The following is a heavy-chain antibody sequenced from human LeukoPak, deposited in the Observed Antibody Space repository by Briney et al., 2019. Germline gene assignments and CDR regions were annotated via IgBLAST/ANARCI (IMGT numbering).Heavy chain of an antibody. V-gene: IGHV3-7*01. CDR3: ARDLQCSGGDCYFLKPTFDY. Sequence: GESLRLSCAASGFTFSSYWMSWVRQAPGKGLDWVANIKLDGSEDYYVDSEKGRFTISRDNAENSLYLQMNSLRDEDTAVYYCARDLQCSGGDCYFLKPTFDYWGQGTLVTVSS. D-gene: IGHD2-15*01. CDR1: GFTFSSYW. CDR2: IKLDGSED. J-gene: IGHJ4*02.